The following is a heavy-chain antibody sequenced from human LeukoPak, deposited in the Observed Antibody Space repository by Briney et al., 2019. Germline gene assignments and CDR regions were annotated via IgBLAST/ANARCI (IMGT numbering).Heavy chain of an antibody. D-gene: IGHD6-19*01. CDR2: MNPNSGNT. CDR3: ARAIAVAGTRTNWFDP. CDR1: GYTFTSYD. Sequence: GASVKVSCKASGYTFTSYDINWVRQATGQGLEWMGWMNPNSGNTGYAQKFQGRVTMTRNTSISTAYMELSSLRSEDTAVYYCARAIAVAGTRTNWFDPWGQGTLVTVSS. J-gene: IGHJ5*02. V-gene: IGHV1-8*01.